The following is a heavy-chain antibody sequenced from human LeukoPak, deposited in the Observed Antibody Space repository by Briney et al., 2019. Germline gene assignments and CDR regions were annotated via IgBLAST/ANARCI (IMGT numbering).Heavy chain of an antibody. Sequence: GSLRLXCAASGFTVSSNYMSWVRQAPGKGLEWVSVIYSGGSTYYADSVKGRFTISRDSSKNTLYLQMNSLRAEDTAVYYCARDPYDILTGQPHWGQGTLVTVSS. CDR3: ARDPYDILTGQPH. V-gene: IGHV3-53*01. J-gene: IGHJ4*02. CDR1: GFTVSSNY. CDR2: IYSGGST. D-gene: IGHD3-9*01.